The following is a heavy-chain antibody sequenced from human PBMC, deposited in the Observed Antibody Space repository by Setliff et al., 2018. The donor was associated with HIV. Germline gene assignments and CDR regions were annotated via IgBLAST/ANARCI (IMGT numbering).Heavy chain of an antibody. Sequence: GGSLRLSCSASGFTFSNFPMNWVRQAPGKGLEWLSKISNTGATINYADSVKGRFTISRDNAKNSLYLQMNNLRPEDTAVYYCAKDFATVVGAMEYYFDYWGQGTLVTVSS. J-gene: IGHJ4*02. D-gene: IGHD1-26*01. CDR3: AKDFATVVGAMEYYFDY. V-gene: IGHV3-48*01. CDR2: ISNTGATI. CDR1: GFTFSNFP.